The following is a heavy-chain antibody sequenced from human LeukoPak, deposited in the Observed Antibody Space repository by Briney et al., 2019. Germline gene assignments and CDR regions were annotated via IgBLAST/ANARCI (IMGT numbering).Heavy chain of an antibody. Sequence: PSETLSLTCTVSGGSIYSSGSYWGWICQPPGRGLEWIGCVYYGGDAYNNPSLKSRVTISADLSKNQFSLSLISVTAADTALYYCARLFSRGWPYYYGLGAWGQGTTVTVSS. CDR2: VYYGGDA. CDR1: GGSIYSSGSY. CDR3: ARLFSRGWPYYYGLGA. J-gene: IGHJ6*02. D-gene: IGHD6-19*01. V-gene: IGHV4-39*01.